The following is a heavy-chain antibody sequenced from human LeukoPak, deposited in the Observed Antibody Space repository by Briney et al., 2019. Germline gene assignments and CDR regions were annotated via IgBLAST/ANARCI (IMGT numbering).Heavy chain of an antibody. D-gene: IGHD3-10*01. Sequence: KPSETLSLTCAVYGGSFSGYYWSWIRQPPGKGLEWIGETNHSGSTNYNPSLKSRVTISVDTSKNQFSLKLSSVTAADTAVYYCARGGMVRGVSSRRYYGMDVWGQGTTVTVSS. J-gene: IGHJ6*02. CDR3: ARGGMVRGVSSRRYYGMDV. CDR1: GGSFSGYY. V-gene: IGHV4-34*01. CDR2: TNHSGST.